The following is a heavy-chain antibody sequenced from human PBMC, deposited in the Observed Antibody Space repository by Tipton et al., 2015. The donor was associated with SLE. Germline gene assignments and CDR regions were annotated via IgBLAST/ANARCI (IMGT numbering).Heavy chain of an antibody. CDR3: VRDGATPYEYVWGRPPDYYMDV. CDR1: GDSISRGLHY. D-gene: IGHD3-16*01. CDR2: IHHTGST. Sequence: TLSLTCTVSGDSISRGLHYWSWIRQHPGEGLEWIGYIHHTGSTSYNPSLKDRVTISVDTSKNQFSLKMTSMTAADTALYFCVRDGATPYEYVWGRPPDYYMDVWGKGSTVTVSS. V-gene: IGHV4-31*03. J-gene: IGHJ6*03.